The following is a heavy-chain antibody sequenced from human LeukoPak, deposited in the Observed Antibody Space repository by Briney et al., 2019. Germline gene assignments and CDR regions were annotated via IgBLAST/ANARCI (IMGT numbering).Heavy chain of an antibody. CDR3: AGGYSYLYDFDC. J-gene: IGHJ4*02. V-gene: IGHV1-8*01. Sequence: ASVKVSCKASGYTFTSYDINWVRQATGQGLEWMGWMNPNSGNTGYAQKFQGRVTMTRNTSISTAYMELSSLRSEDTAVSYCAGGYSYLYDFDCWGQGTMVTVSS. CDR2: MNPNSGNT. CDR1: GYTFTSYD. D-gene: IGHD5-18*01.